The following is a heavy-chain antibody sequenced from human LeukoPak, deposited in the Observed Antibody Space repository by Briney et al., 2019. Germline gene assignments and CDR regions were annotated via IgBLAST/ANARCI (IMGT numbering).Heavy chain of an antibody. CDR1: GFTFSGYW. Sequence: GGSLRLSCAASGFTFSGYWMSWVRQAPGKGLEWVANIKQDGSEKYYVDSVKGRFTISRDNAKNSLYLQMNSLRAEDTAVYYCARDSSAARPNYYFDYWGQGTLVTVSS. CDR2: IKQDGSEK. J-gene: IGHJ4*02. V-gene: IGHV3-7*01. CDR3: ARDSSAARPNYYFDY. D-gene: IGHD6-6*01.